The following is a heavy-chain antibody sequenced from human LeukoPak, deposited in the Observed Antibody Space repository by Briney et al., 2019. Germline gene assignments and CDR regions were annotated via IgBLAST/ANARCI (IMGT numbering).Heavy chain of an antibody. CDR3: ARGKNSEWELPPGFDY. CDR1: GGSISSSSYY. CDR2: IYYSGST. V-gene: IGHV4-39*07. J-gene: IGHJ4*02. D-gene: IGHD1-26*01. Sequence: SETLSLTCTVSGGSISSSSYYWGWIRQPPGKGLEWIGSIYYSGSTYYNPSLKSRVTISVDTSKNQFSLKLSSVTAADTAVYYCARGKNSEWELPPGFDYWGQGTLVTVSS.